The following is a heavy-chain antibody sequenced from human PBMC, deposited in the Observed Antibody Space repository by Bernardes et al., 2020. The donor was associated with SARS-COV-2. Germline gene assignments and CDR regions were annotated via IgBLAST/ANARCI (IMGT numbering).Heavy chain of an antibody. D-gene: IGHD3-22*01. CDR2: ISSSSSTI. J-gene: IGHJ4*02. V-gene: IGHV3-48*01. CDR3: AREASAGHSTGYQYYFDY. CDR1: GFTFSSYS. Sequence: GGSLRLSCAASGFTFSSYSMNWVRQAPGKGLEWVSYISSSSSTIYYADSVKGRFTISRDNAKNSLYLQMNSLRAEDTAVYYCAREASAGHSTGYQYYFDYWGQGTLVTVSS.